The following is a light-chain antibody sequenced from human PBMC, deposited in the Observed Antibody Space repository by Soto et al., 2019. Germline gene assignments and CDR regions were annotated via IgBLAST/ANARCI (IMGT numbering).Light chain of an antibody. CDR1: SSDVGGYNY. V-gene: IGLV2-14*01. Sequence: QSVLTDPASVSGSPGQSITISYTGTSSDVGGYNYGSWYQQHPGKAPKLMIYDVSNRTSGVSSRFSGSKSGNTASLTISGLQAEDEDDYYCSSYTSSSTPRVFGTGTKLTVL. CDR2: DVS. J-gene: IGLJ1*01. CDR3: SSYTSSSTPRV.